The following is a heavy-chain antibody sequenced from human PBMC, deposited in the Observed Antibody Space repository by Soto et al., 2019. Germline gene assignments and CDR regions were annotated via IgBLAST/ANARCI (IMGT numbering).Heavy chain of an antibody. V-gene: IGHV3-74*01. CDR1: GFTFSSYC. Sequence: GGSLRLSCAASGFTFSSYCMHWVRQAQGKGLVWVSGISFDGSTTTYADSVKGRFTISRDNAKNTLYLQMNSLRAEDTAVYYCARGGAHTAMANEYWGQGALVTVSS. CDR3: ARGGAHTAMANEY. J-gene: IGHJ4*02. D-gene: IGHD5-18*01. CDR2: ISFDGSTT.